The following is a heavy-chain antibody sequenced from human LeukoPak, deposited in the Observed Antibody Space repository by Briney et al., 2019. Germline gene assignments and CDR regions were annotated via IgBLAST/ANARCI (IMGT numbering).Heavy chain of an antibody. D-gene: IGHD6-13*01. CDR2: IRPIFGTA. CDR1: GGTFGNYA. CDR3: AKERASSSWSRDAFDI. V-gene: IGHV1-69*05. J-gene: IGHJ3*02. Sequence: SVTVSCKASGGTFGNYAISWVRQAPGPGLEWMGGIRPIFGTANYAQKFQDRVTITTDESTSTVYMEVSSVRFEDTAVYYCAKERASSSWSRDAFDIWGQGIVVTVSS.